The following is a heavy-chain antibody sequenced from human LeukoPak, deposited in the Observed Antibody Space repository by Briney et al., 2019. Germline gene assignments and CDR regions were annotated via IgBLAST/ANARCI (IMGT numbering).Heavy chain of an antibody. CDR2: INHSGYT. CDR1: GVAFSNYY. V-gene: IGHV4-34*01. CDR3: TRAVAGHPD. D-gene: IGHD6-19*01. Sequence: SETLSLTCAVSGVAFSNYYWSWVRQSPRKGLEWIGEINHSGYTNYNPSLKSRVTMSIDTSKNQFCLVLTSVTAADTAVYYCTRAVAGHPDWGQGTLVTVSS. J-gene: IGHJ4*02.